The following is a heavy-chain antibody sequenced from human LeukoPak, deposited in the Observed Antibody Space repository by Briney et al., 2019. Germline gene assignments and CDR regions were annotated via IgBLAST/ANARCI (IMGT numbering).Heavy chain of an antibody. CDR2: IYTSGST. J-gene: IGHJ5*02. V-gene: IGHV4-4*09. Sequence: SQTLSLTCTVSGGSISGYYWSWIRQPPGKGLEWIGYIYTSGSTNYNPSLKSRVTISVDTSKNQFSLKLSSVTAADTAVYYCARRGSNWFDPWGQGTLVTVSS. CDR3: ARRGSNWFDP. D-gene: IGHD3-10*01. CDR1: GGSISGYY.